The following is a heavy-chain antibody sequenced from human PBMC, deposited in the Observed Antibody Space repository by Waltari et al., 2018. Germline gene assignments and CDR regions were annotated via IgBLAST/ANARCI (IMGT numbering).Heavy chain of an antibody. Sequence: QLQLQESGPGLVKPSETLSLTCTVSGGSISSSSYSWGWIRQPPGKGLEWIGSIYYSGSTYYNPSLKSRVTISVDTSKNQFSLKLSSVTAADTAVYYCARRRLGAFDIWGQGTMVTVSS. CDR1: GGSISSSSYS. CDR2: IYYSGST. D-gene: IGHD7-27*01. V-gene: IGHV4-39*01. J-gene: IGHJ3*02. CDR3: ARRRLGAFDI.